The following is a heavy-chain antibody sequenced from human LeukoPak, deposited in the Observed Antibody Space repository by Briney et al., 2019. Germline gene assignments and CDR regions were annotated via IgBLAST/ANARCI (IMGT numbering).Heavy chain of an antibody. D-gene: IGHD6-19*01. J-gene: IGHJ4*02. CDR3: ARAKRYSSGLLDY. Sequence: ASVKVSCQASGYTFTSYGISWLRQAPGQGLEWMGWISAYNGNTNYAQKRQGRVTITTDTSTSTAYMEPRSLRSDDTAVYYCARAKRYSSGLLDYWGQGTLVTVSS. CDR2: ISAYNGNT. V-gene: IGHV1-18*01. CDR1: GYTFTSYG.